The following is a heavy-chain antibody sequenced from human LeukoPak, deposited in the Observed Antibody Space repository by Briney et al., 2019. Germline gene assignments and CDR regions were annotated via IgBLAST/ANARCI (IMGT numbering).Heavy chain of an antibody. Sequence: PGGSLRPSCAASGFTVSSNYMSWVRQAPGKGLEWVSVIYSGGSTYYADSVKGRFTISRDNSKNTLYLQMNSLRAEDTAVYYCARDPSYSGSYDYMDVWGKGTTVTVSS. CDR3: ARDPSYSGSYDYMDV. CDR2: IYSGGST. V-gene: IGHV3-53*01. J-gene: IGHJ6*03. CDR1: GFTVSSNY. D-gene: IGHD1-26*01.